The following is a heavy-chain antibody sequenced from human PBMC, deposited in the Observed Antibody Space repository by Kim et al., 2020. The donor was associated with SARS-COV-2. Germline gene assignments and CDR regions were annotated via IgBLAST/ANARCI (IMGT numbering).Heavy chain of an antibody. Sequence: ASVKVSCKASGYIFTSNKMQWVRQAPGQGFEWMGIITPIDGATSYTQKFQGRVTMTRDTSTSTVYMELSSLNPEDTAVYYCARDNTAWSIDYWGQGTLVTVSS. D-gene: IGHD2-21*02. J-gene: IGHJ4*02. CDR3: ARDNTAWSIDY. V-gene: IGHV1-46*01. CDR2: ITPIDGAT. CDR1: GYIFTSNK.